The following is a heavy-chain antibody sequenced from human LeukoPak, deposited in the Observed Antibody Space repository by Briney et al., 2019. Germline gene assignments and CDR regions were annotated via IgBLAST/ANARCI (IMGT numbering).Heavy chain of an antibody. V-gene: IGHV4-30-4*07. J-gene: IGHJ4*02. D-gene: IGHD1-26*01. CDR1: GGSISSGGYS. CDR3: ARGWGSYYGVYYFDY. CDR2: IYYSGST. Sequence: PSQTLSLTCAVSGGSISSGGYSWSWIRQPPGKGLEWIGYIYYSGSTYYNPSLKSRVTISVDTSKNQFSLKLSSVTAADTAVYYCARGWGSYYGVYYFDYWGQGTLVTVSS.